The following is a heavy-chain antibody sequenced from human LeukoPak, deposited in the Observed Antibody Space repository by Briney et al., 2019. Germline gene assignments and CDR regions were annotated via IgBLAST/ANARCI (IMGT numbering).Heavy chain of an antibody. CDR3: ARELVGALDP. CDR1: GFIFSSHG. J-gene: IGHJ5*02. CDR2: ISPSGDIT. D-gene: IGHD1-26*01. V-gene: IGHV3-23*01. Sequence: PGGSLRLSCAASGFIFSSHGMNWVRQAPGKGLEWVSGISPSGDITYYADSVKGRFTISRDNSKNTLYLQMNSLRAEDTAVYYCARELVGALDPWGQGTLVTVSS.